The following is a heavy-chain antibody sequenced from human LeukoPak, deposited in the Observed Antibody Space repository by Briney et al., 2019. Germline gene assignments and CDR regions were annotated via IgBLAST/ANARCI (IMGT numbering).Heavy chain of an antibody. CDR3: AKDSGYDWAYFDY. V-gene: IGHV3-11*01. J-gene: IGHJ4*02. Sequence: PGGSLRLSCAASGFTFSDCYMSWIRQAPGKGLEWVSYISGSGSSTYYADSVKGRFTISRDNAKNSLHLQMNSLRAEDTAVYYCAKDSGYDWAYFDYWGQGTLVTVSS. CDR2: ISGSGSST. D-gene: IGHD5-12*01. CDR1: GFTFSDCY.